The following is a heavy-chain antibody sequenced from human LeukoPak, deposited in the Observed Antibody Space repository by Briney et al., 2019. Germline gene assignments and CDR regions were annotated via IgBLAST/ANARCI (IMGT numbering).Heavy chain of an antibody. CDR2: IIPIFGTA. V-gene: IGHV1-69*05. Sequence: SVKVSCKASGGTFSSYAISWVRQAPGQGLEWMGGIIPIFGTANYAQKFQGRVTITTDESTSTAYMELSTLRSDDTAVYYCARFYCTSTSCQYNWFDPWGQGTLVTVSS. CDR1: GGTFSSYA. J-gene: IGHJ5*02. CDR3: ARFYCTSTSCQYNWFDP. D-gene: IGHD2-2*01.